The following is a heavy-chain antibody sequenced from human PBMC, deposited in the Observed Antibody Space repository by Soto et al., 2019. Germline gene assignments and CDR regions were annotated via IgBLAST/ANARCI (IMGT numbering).Heavy chain of an antibody. D-gene: IGHD4-17*01. V-gene: IGHV4-30-2*01. CDR2: IYHSGST. Sequence: QLQLQESGSGLVKPSQTLSLTCAVSGGSISSGGYSWSWIRQPPGKGLECIGYIYHSGSTCYNPSPMSRVTTPVGRAKNQLSLKLSSVAAADTAVYYYARGTTTVTTFDSWGQGTLVTVSS. CDR3: ARGTTTVTTFDS. CDR1: GGSISSGGYS. J-gene: IGHJ4*02.